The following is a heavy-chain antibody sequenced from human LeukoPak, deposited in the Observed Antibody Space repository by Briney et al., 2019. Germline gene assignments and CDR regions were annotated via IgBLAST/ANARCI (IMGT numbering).Heavy chain of an antibody. D-gene: IGHD1-7*01. CDR2: IIPIFGTA. CDR1: GYTFTSYG. J-gene: IGHJ6*02. V-gene: IGHV1-69*13. CDR3: ARITGTTYYYGMDV. Sequence: SVKVSCKASGYTFTSYGISWVRQAPGQGLEWMGGIIPIFGTANYAQKFQGRVTITADESTSTAYMELSSLRSEDTAVYYCARITGTTYYYGMDVWGQGTTVTISS.